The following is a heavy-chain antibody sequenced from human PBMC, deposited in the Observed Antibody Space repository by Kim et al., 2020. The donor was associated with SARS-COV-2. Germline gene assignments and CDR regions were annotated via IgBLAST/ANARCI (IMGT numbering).Heavy chain of an antibody. D-gene: IGHD3-16*01. J-gene: IGHJ4*01. Sequence: SETLSLTCTVSGGSVSSGDYFWSWIRQPPGKGLEWIGNIYYNGGTNYNPSLQSRITLSVDTSRNQFSLKVNSVTAADTAVHYCAREGYSFLLGRNTPDY. CDR3: AREGYSFLLGRNTPDY. CDR1: GGSVSSGDYF. CDR2: IYYNGGT. V-gene: IGHV4-30-4*01.